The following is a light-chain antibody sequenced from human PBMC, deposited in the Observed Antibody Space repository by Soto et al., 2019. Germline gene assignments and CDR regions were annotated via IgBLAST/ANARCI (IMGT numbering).Light chain of an antibody. J-gene: IGKJ2*01. Sequence: EIVLTQSPGTLSLSPGERATLSCRAGQSVSSSYLAWYQQKPGQAPRLLIYAASSRATGIPDRFSGSGSGTDFSLTISRLEREDGAVYFCQQYSRSSYTFGQGTKLESK. CDR3: QQYSRSSYT. CDR1: QSVSSSY. V-gene: IGKV3-20*01. CDR2: AAS.